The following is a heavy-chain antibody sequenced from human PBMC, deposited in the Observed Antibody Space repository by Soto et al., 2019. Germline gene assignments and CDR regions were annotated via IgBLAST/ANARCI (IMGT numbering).Heavy chain of an antibody. J-gene: IGHJ6*01. CDR3: AADRKIVGPFGAVDF. CDR2: SAPEQGEP. V-gene: IGHV1-24*01. Sequence: ASVKVSCKFPEHTLTELTIDWLRQAPGKGLEWMGHSAPEQGEPVYPQKFQGRVSMTEDPSTDTAYMELTSLRLEDTAVYFCAADRKIVGPFGAVDFWG. CDR1: EHTLTELT. D-gene: IGHD1-26*01.